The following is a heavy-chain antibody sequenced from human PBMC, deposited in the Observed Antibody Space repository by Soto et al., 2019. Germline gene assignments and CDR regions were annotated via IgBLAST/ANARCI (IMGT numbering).Heavy chain of an antibody. D-gene: IGHD6-13*01. CDR2: IYSGGST. CDR1: GFTVSSNY. CDR3: ARDRDSSSWFGY. J-gene: IGHJ5*01. V-gene: IGHV3-66*01. Sequence: QLVESGGGLVQPGGSLRLSCAASGFTVSSNYMSWIRQAPGKGLEWVSAIYSGGSTFYADSVKGRFTISRDTSKNTLYLQMDSLRAEDTAVYYCARDRDSSSWFGYWGQGTLVTVSS.